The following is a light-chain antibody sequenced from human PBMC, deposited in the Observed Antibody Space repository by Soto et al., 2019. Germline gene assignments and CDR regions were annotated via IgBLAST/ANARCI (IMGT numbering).Light chain of an antibody. CDR2: DAS. V-gene: IGKV1-5*01. J-gene: IGKJ1*01. Sequence: EIQMTQSPSTLSASVGDTVSVTCRASEDVAKFLAWHQQKPGRAPEILISDASDLKSGVASRFRGSGSGTDFPLTSSGLQHDVSATYCCQQYTTWWTFGQGTKVEIK. CDR1: EDVAKF. CDR3: QQYTTWWT.